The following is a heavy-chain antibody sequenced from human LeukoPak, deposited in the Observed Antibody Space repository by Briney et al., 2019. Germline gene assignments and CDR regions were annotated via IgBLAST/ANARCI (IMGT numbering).Heavy chain of an antibody. V-gene: IGHV4-34*01. CDR2: INHSGST. CDR1: GGSISSYY. Sequence: SETLSLTCTVSGGSISSYYWSWIRQPPGKGLEWIGEINHSGSTNYNPSLKSRVTISVDTSKNQFSLKLSSVTAADTAVYYCARLRITMVRGVRSKYNWFDPWGQGTLVTVSS. D-gene: IGHD3-10*01. J-gene: IGHJ5*02. CDR3: ARLRITMVRGVRSKYNWFDP.